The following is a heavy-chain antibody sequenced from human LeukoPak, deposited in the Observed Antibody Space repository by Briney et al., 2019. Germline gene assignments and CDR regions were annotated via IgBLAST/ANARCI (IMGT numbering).Heavy chain of an antibody. Sequence: SETLSLTCTVSGGSISSYYWSWIRQPPGKGLEWSGYTHYSGSTNYNPSLKSRVTISADMSKNQFSLKLSSVAAADTAVYYCARHGSGAFGFDIWGQGTMVTVSS. D-gene: IGHD3-10*01. V-gene: IGHV4-59*08. CDR1: GGSISSYY. CDR3: ARHGSGAFGFDI. J-gene: IGHJ3*02. CDR2: THYSGST.